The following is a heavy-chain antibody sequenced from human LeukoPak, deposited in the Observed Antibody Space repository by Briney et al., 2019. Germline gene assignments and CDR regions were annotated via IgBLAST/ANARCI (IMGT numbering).Heavy chain of an antibody. Sequence: SETLSLTCAVYGGSVNGYYWTWIRQPPGKGLEWIGEINPSVNSNDNSSFKGRVTISVDTSKNQFSLKVGSVTAADTAVYYCARGRFSASGLEDYWYFDLWGRGTLVTVSS. V-gene: IGHV4-34*01. J-gene: IGHJ2*01. CDR3: ARGRFSASGLEDYWYFDL. D-gene: IGHD5-12*01. CDR1: GGSVNGYY. CDR2: INPSVNS.